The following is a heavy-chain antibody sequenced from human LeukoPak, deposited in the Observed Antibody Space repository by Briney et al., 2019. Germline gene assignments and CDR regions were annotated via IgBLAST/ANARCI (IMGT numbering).Heavy chain of an antibody. Sequence: SETLSLTCGGSGGCISGNNWGSWVRQPPGKGLEWIGEIYHTGSNNYNPSLKRRVTISVDTSKNPSSLTLSSVTAADTAVYYCARPYAYYMDVWGKGTTVTVSS. CDR2: IYHTGSN. V-gene: IGHV4-4*02. CDR3: ARPYAYYMDV. CDR1: GGCISGNNW. J-gene: IGHJ6*03.